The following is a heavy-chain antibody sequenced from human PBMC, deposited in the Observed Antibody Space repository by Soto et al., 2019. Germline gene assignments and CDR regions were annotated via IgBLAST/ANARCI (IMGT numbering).Heavy chain of an antibody. V-gene: IGHV1-69*13. CDR2: IIPIFGTA. D-gene: IGHD6-19*01. Sequence: SVKVSCKASGYTFTSYDINWVRRAPGQGLEWMGGIIPIFGTANYAQKFQGRVTITADESTSTAYMELSSLRSEDTAVYYCARDQWLVSQGAYWFDPWGQGTLVTVSS. J-gene: IGHJ5*02. CDR3: ARDQWLVSQGAYWFDP. CDR1: GYTFTSYD.